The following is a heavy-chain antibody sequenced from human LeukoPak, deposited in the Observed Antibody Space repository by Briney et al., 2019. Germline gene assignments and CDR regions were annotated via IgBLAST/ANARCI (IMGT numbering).Heavy chain of an antibody. V-gene: IGHV4-39*02. CDR1: GDSISSRFYY. D-gene: IGHD6-19*01. CDR2: IYNSVST. CDR3: ARNSGSGWFDF. J-gene: IGHJ4*02. Sequence: SETLSLTCTVSGDSISSRFYYWGWIRQPPGKGLEWIGSIYNSVSTFYNPSLKSRVTISVDTSKNHFSLRLTSVNVADTAVYYCARNSGSGWFDFWGQGILVTVSS.